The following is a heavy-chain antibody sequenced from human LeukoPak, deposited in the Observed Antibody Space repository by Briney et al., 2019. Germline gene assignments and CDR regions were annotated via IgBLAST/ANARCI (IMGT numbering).Heavy chain of an antibody. CDR2: IYYSGST. Sequence: SETLSLTCTVSGGSISPYYWTWIRQPPGKGLEWIGYIYYSGSTNYNPSLKSRVTISVDTTKNQFSLKLKSVTAADTAVYYCGRGGSYCSDWGQGTLVTVSS. D-gene: IGHD1-26*01. J-gene: IGHJ4*02. V-gene: IGHV4-59*01. CDR1: GGSISPYY. CDR3: GRGGSYCSD.